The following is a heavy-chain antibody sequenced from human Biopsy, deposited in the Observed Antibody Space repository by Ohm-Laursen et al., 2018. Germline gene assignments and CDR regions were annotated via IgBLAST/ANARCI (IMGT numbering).Heavy chain of an antibody. V-gene: IGHV4-39*01. CDR3: ARYDLSDFWSGYPNFFDR. CDR2: VYYSGTT. J-gene: IGHJ5*02. D-gene: IGHD3-3*01. CDR1: GGSITSRTHY. Sequence: SDTLSLTCTLSGGSITSRTHYWDWIRQTPGKGLEWIGTVYYSGTTYDNPSLKNRVIISVDTSKNQLSLSLKTVTAADTAVYYCARYDLSDFWSGYPNFFDRWGQGTLVTVSS.